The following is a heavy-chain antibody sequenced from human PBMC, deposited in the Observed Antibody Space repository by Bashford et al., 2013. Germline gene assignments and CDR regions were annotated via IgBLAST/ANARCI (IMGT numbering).Heavy chain of an antibody. CDR1: GYTLTELS. CDR2: FDPEDGET. Sequence: ASVKVSCKVSGYTLTELSMHWVRQAPGKGLEWMGGFDPEDGETIYAQKFQGRVTMTEDTSTSTAYMDLSSLRSEDTAVYYCARDRDPYFGENNWFDPWGQGTLVTVSS. D-gene: IGHD3-16*01. J-gene: IGHJ5*02. CDR3: ARDRDPYFGENNWFDP. V-gene: IGHV1-24*01.